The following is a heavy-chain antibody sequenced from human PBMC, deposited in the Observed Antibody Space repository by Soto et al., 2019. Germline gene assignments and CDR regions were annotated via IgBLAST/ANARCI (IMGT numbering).Heavy chain of an antibody. Sequence: QVQLVQAGADVKKPGASGKVSCKASGYNFTSYGISWVRQAPGQGLEWMGWISPHNDRTKYARRFQDRVTMTTETPTSTVYMELASLTSAATAVYYCARNLYYSSGPYFDHDAFDIWGQGTVVTVSS. J-gene: IGHJ3*02. V-gene: IGHV1-18*01. CDR1: GYNFTSYG. CDR3: ARNLYYSSGPYFDHDAFDI. D-gene: IGHD6-19*01. CDR2: ISPHNDRT.